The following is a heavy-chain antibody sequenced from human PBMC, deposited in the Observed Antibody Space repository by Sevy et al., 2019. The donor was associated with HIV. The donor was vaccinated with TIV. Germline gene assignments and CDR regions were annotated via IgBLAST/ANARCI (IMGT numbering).Heavy chain of an antibody. CDR1: GFTFSSHW. J-gene: IGHJ5*02. Sequence: GESLKTSCAASGFTFSSHWMHWVRQAPGKGLVWVSRLNGDGSSASYADFVKGRFTISRDNGKNTVYLQISSLTADDTAVYYCTRGRSGTYGWFDPWGQGTLVTVSS. CDR3: TRGRSGTYGWFDP. V-gene: IGHV3-74*01. CDR2: LNGDGSSA. D-gene: IGHD6-19*01.